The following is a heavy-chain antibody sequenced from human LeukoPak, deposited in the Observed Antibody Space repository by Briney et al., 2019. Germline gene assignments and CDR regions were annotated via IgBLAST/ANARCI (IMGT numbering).Heavy chain of an antibody. Sequence: SDTLSLTCAVSGYSIISGYYWAWIRQPPGNGLEWIGSMYHSGSTYYNPSLKSRGTISVDTSKNQFSLKLSSVTAADTAVYYCARGSLLNTVTTWDYWGQGTLVTVSS. CDR2: MYHSGST. D-gene: IGHD4-17*01. V-gene: IGHV4-38-2*01. CDR1: GYSIISGYY. J-gene: IGHJ4*02. CDR3: ARGSLLNTVTTWDY.